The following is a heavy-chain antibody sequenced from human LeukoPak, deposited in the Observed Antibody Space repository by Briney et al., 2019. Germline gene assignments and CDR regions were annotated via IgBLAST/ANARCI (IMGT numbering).Heavy chain of an antibody. V-gene: IGHV1-69*04. CDR2: IIPILGIA. J-gene: IGHJ4*02. CDR3: ASYSSSWYYFDY. D-gene: IGHD6-13*01. CDR1: GGTFSSYA. Sequence: SVKVSCKASGGTFSSYAISWVRQAPGQGLEWMGRIIPILGIANYAQKFQGRVTITADKSTSTAYMELSSLRSEDTAVYYCASYSSSWYYFDYWGQGTLVTVSS.